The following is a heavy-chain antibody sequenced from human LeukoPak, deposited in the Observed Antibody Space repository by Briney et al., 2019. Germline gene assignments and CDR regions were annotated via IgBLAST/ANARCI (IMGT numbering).Heavy chain of an antibody. V-gene: IGHV4-34*01. CDR3: ARARAVAGTWYYYYGMDV. Sequence: SETLSLTCDVYGGSISGHYWSWIRQPPGKGLEWIGEINHSGSTNYNPSLKSRVTILVDTSKNQFSLKLSSVTAADTAVYYCARARAVAGTWYYYYGMDVWGQGTTVTVSS. J-gene: IGHJ6*02. CDR1: GGSISGHY. D-gene: IGHD6-19*01. CDR2: INHSGST.